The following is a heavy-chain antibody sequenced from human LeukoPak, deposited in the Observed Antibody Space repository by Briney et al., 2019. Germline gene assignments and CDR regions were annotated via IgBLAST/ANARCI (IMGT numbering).Heavy chain of an antibody. V-gene: IGHV3-33*01. CDR3: ARGLTGNFDY. CDR2: IWNDENDK. Sequence: PGGSLRLSCAASGFTFSTYGMHWVRRAPGKGLEWVAVIWNDENDKTHADSVKGRFTISRDNSKNTLYLQMNSLRAEDTAVYYCARGLTGNFDYWGQGTLVTVSS. D-gene: IGHD7-27*01. CDR1: GFTFSTYG. J-gene: IGHJ4*02.